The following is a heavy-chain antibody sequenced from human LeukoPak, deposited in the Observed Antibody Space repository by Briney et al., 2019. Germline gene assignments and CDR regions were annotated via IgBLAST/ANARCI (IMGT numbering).Heavy chain of an antibody. CDR3: AIQMTMIVVVPYFDY. Sequence: PGGSLRLSCEASGFTFNDYYMSWIRQAPGKGLEWFSFITSSGTTKYYADSVRGRFTISRDNAKNSLYLYMNSLRDDDTAVYYCAIQMTMIVVVPYFDYWGQGALVTVSA. D-gene: IGHD3-22*01. CDR1: GFTFNDYY. V-gene: IGHV3-11*04. CDR2: ITSSGTTK. J-gene: IGHJ4*02.